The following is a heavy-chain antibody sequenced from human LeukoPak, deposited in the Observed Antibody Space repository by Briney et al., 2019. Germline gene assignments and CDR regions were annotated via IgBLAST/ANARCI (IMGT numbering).Heavy chain of an antibody. D-gene: IGHD5/OR15-5a*01. Sequence: GGSLRLSCAASGFTFSSYGMHWVRQAPGKGLEWVAVISYDGSNKYYADSVKGRFTISRDNSKNTLYLQMNSLRAEDTAVYYCAKDLKPLRFPQYENDAFDIWGQGTMVTVSS. CDR3: AKDLKPLRFPQYENDAFDI. CDR2: ISYDGSNK. V-gene: IGHV3-30*18. CDR1: GFTFSSYG. J-gene: IGHJ3*02.